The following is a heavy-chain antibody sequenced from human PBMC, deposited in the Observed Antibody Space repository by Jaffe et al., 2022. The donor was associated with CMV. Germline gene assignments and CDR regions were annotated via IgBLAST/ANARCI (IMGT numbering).Heavy chain of an antibody. V-gene: IGHV3-33*08. Sequence: QVQLVESGGGVVQPGRSLRLSCAASGFTFSSYGMHWVRQAPGKGLEWVAVIWYDGSNKYYADSVKGRFTISRDNSKNTLYLQMNSLRAEDTAVYYCARDSVAAIFDYWGQGTLVTVSS. D-gene: IGHD2-15*01. CDR1: GFTFSSYG. J-gene: IGHJ4*02. CDR2: IWYDGSNK. CDR3: ARDSVAAIFDY.